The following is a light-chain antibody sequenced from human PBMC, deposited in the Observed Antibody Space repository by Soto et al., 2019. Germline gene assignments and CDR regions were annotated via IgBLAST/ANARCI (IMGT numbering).Light chain of an antibody. J-gene: IGKJ5*01. Sequence: IQLTESPSSLPASVGDRVTITCRASQGIAVYLAWYQQTPEKAPKLLIYAASTLQSGVPSRFSGSGSGTDFTLTISSLKPADSETYYCQQSYRTPITFGQGTRLEIK. CDR2: AAS. CDR3: QQSYRTPIT. V-gene: IGKV1-39*01. CDR1: QGIAVY.